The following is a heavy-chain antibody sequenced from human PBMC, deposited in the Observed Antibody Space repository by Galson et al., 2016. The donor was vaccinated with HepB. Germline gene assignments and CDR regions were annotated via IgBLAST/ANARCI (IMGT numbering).Heavy chain of an antibody. CDR3: AKSQFALPHSGWFNAFDL. D-gene: IGHD6-19*01. V-gene: IGHV3-23*01. Sequence: SLRLSCAASGFTFNTYAMTWVRQAPGKGLEWVSSNSSSDGRTWYADSVRGRFTISTDNSKTTLYVQMNSLRVEDSAIYYCAKSQFALPHSGWFNAFDLWGQGTMVTVSS. J-gene: IGHJ3*01. CDR2: NSSSDGRT. CDR1: GFTFNTYA.